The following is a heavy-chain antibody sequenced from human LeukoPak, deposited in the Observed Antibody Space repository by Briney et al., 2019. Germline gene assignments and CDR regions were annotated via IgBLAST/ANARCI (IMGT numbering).Heavy chain of an antibody. CDR1: GFTFSSYA. V-gene: IGHV3-23*01. CDR2: ISSSGSTT. J-gene: IGHJ4*02. CDR3: ARAYYYGSGSHPYFDN. Sequence: PGGSLRLSCAVSGFTFSSYAMSWVRQAPGKGLEWVSGISSSGSTTYYADSVKGRFTISRDNSKNTLYLQMNSLKTEDTAVYYCARAYYYGSGSHPYFDNWGQGTLVTVSP. D-gene: IGHD3-10*01.